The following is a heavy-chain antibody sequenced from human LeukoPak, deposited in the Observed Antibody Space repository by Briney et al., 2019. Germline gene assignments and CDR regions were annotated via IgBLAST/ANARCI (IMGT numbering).Heavy chain of an antibody. V-gene: IGHV3-64*01. CDR1: GFTFSSYA. CDR3: ARDNYDFWSGYSDY. Sequence: SGGSLRLSCAASGFTFSSYAMHWVRQAPGKGLEYVSAISSNGGSTYYANSVKGRFTISRDNSKNTLYLQMGSLRAEDMAVYYCARDNYDFWSGYSDYWGQGTLVTVSS. D-gene: IGHD3-3*01. J-gene: IGHJ4*02. CDR2: ISSNGGST.